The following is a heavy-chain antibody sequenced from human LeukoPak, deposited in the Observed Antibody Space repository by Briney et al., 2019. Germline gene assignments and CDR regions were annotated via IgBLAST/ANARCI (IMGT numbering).Heavy chain of an antibody. Sequence: PSETLSLTCTVSGGSISSSSYYRGWIRQPPGKGLEWIGSIYYSGSTYYNPSLKSRVTISVDTSKDQFSLKLSSVTAADTAVYYCARVLYYDSSGYYRYYFDYWGQGTLVTVSS. CDR1: GGSISSSSYY. D-gene: IGHD3-22*01. CDR2: IYYSGST. V-gene: IGHV4-39*07. J-gene: IGHJ4*02. CDR3: ARVLYYDSSGYYRYYFDY.